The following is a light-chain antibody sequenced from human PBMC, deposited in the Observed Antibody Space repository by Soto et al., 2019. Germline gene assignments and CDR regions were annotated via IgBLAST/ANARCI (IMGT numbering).Light chain of an antibody. Sequence: EIVLTESPGTLSLSPGERATLSCRASQSVRNNLAWYQQKPGQAPRPLIYGASSRATGIPDRFSGSGSGTDFTLTISRLEPEDFAVYYCQQYGSSPRTFGQGTKVDIK. V-gene: IGKV3-20*01. J-gene: IGKJ1*01. CDR1: QSVRNN. CDR2: GAS. CDR3: QQYGSSPRT.